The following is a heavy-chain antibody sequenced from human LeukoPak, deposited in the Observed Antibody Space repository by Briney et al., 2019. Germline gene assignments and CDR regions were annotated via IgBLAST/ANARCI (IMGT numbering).Heavy chain of an antibody. Sequence: GGSLRLSCAASGFTFSNARMKSKTDGGTRDYAAPLKGRFTISRDDSKNTLYLQMNSLKTEDTAVYYCTATPLTGWFGESLGRRQYKWFDPWGQGTLVTVSS. V-gene: IGHV3-15*01. D-gene: IGHD3-10*01. CDR1: GFTFSNAR. J-gene: IGHJ5*02. CDR3: TATPLTGWFGESLGRRQYKWFDP. CDR2: SKTDGGTR.